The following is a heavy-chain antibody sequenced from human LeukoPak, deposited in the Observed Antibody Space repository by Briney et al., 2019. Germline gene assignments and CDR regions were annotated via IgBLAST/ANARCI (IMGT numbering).Heavy chain of an antibody. Sequence: PGGSLRLSCAASGFTVSSNYINWVRQAPGKGLEWVANIKQDGSEKYYVDSVKGRFTISRDNAKNSLYLQMNSLSAEDTAVYYCARAQKYSYDAFDIWGQGTMVTVSS. CDR2: IKQDGSEK. CDR1: GFTVSSNY. D-gene: IGHD4-11*01. V-gene: IGHV3-7*01. J-gene: IGHJ3*02. CDR3: ARAQKYSYDAFDI.